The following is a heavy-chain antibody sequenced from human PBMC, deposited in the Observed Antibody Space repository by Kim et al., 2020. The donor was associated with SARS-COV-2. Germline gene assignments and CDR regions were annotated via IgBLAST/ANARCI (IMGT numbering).Heavy chain of an antibody. V-gene: IGHV3-74*03. J-gene: IGHJ4*02. CDR2: INSDGSET. CDR1: GLTLGNYW. Sequence: GGSLRLSCAASGLTLGNYWMHWVRQAPGEGLLWVSHINSDGSETSYADSVKGRFTISRDNAKNTVYLQMNSLRADDTGVYFCTGVVDFDYWGQGTLVTVSS. CDR3: TGVVDFDY.